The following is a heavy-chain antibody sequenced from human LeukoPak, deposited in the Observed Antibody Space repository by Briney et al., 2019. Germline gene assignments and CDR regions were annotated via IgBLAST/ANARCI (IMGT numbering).Heavy chain of an antibody. J-gene: IGHJ3*01. Sequence: PSETLSLTCAVSGGSISSYYWTWIRQPPGQGLEWIGYIYYSGSTNYNPSLKSRVIISLDMSKNQISLKLTSVTAADTAVYYCAREKPSDRPIFGLVPHVFDVWGQGTMLTVSS. CDR1: GGSISSYY. D-gene: IGHD3/OR15-3a*01. V-gene: IGHV4-59*01. CDR3: AREKPSDRPIFGLVPHVFDV. CDR2: IYYSGST.